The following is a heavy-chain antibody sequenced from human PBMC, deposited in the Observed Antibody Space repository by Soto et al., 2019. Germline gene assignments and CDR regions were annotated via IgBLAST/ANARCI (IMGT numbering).Heavy chain of an antibody. CDR3: TTDYYDSSGYIDY. Sequence: EVQLVESGGGLVQPGGSLRLSCAASGFTFSNAWMSWVRQAPGKGLEWVGRIKSKTDGGTTDYAAPVKGRFTISRDDSKNTLYLQMNSLKTEDTAVYYCTTDYYDSSGYIDYWGQGTLVTVSS. CDR1: GFTFSNAW. D-gene: IGHD3-22*01. CDR2: IKSKTDGGTT. V-gene: IGHV3-15*01. J-gene: IGHJ4*02.